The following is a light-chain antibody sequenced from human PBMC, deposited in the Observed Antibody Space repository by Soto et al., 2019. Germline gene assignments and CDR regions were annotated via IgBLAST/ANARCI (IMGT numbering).Light chain of an antibody. CDR1: QGINIW. J-gene: IGKJ5*01. V-gene: IGKV1-6*01. CDR2: AAS. CDR3: LQDHDSPFT. Sequence: QLTASPSPLAASAGDRVTITCRASQGINIWLAWYQQKPGRAPKLLIYAASTLQSGVPLRFSGSGSGTDFTLTISGLQPEDFATYYCLQDHDSPFTFGQGTRLEIK.